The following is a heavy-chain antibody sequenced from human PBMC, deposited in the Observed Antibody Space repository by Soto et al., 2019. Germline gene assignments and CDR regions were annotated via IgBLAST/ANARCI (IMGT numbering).Heavy chain of an antibody. CDR3: ARAPGYSYGYN. CDR2: INAGNGNT. D-gene: IGHD5-18*01. CDR1: GYTFTSYA. Sequence: QVQLVQSGAEVKKPGASVKVSCKASGYTFTSYAMHWVRQAPGQRLEWMGWINAGNGNTKYSQKFQGRVTITRDTSASTAYMELSSLRAEDTAVYYCARAPGYSYGYNWGQGTLVTVSS. J-gene: IGHJ4*02. V-gene: IGHV1-3*01.